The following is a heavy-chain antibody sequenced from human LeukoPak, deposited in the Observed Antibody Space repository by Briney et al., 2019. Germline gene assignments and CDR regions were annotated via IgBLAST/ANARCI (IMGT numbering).Heavy chain of an antibody. J-gene: IGHJ4*02. CDR3: AKEYGGNSRWYDY. V-gene: IGHV3-23*01. D-gene: IGHD4-23*01. Sequence: GGSLRLSCAASGFTFSSCAMSWVRQAPGEGLEWVSAISGSGGSTYYADSVKGRFTISGDNSKNTLYLHMNSLRAEDTAVYYCAKEYGGNSRWYDYWGQGTLVTVSS. CDR1: GFTFSSCA. CDR2: ISGSGGST.